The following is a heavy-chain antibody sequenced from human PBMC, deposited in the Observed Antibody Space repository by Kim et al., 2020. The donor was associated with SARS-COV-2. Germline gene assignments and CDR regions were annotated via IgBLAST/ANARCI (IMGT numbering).Heavy chain of an antibody. J-gene: IGHJ6*02. CDR2: IIPIFGTA. Sequence: SVKVSCKASGGTFSSYAISWVRQAPGQGLEWMGGIIPIFGTANYAQKFQGRVTITADESTSTAYMELSSLRSEDTAVYYCARGPTMVQGVIHLDYYGMDVWGQGTTVTVSS. V-gene: IGHV1-69*13. D-gene: IGHD3-10*01. CDR1: GGTFSSYA. CDR3: ARGPTMVQGVIHLDYYGMDV.